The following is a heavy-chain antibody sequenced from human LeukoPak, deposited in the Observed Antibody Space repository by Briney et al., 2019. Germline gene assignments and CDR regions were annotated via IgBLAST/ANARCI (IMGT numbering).Heavy chain of an antibody. CDR1: GFTVSSNY. D-gene: IGHD3-16*01. V-gene: IGHV3-7*03. J-gene: IGHJ6*02. CDR3: ARGGGLDV. Sequence: PGGSLRLSCAASGFTVSSNYMSWVRQAPGKGLEWVASINHNGNVNYYVDSVKGRFTISGDNAKNSLYLQMSNLRAEDTAVYFCARGGGLDVWGQGATVTVSS. CDR2: INHNGNVN.